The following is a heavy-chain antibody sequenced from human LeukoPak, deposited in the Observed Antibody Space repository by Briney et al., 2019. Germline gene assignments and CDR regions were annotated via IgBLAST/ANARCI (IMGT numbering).Heavy chain of an antibody. CDR3: AREVQLERAVPYYYYGMDV. J-gene: IGHJ6*02. V-gene: IGHV1-18*01. CDR2: ISAYNGNT. CDR1: GYTFTSYG. Sequence: ASVKVSCKASGYTFTSYGISWVRQAPGQGLEWMGWISAYNGNTNYAQKLQGRVTTTTDTSTSTAYMELRSLRSDDTAVYYCAREVQLERAVPYYYYGMDVWGQGTTVTVSS. D-gene: IGHD1-1*01.